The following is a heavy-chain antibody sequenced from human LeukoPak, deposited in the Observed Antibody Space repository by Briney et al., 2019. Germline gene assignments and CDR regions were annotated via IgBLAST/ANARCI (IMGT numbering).Heavy chain of an antibody. CDR1: GGSISSYY. Sequence: SETLSLTCTVSGGSISSYYWSWIRQPPGKGLEWMGYIYYSGSANYNPSLKSRVTISVDPSKNQFSLKLSSLTAADTAVYYCARSSSGWYPYYYYMDVWGKGTTVTVSS. CDR2: IYYSGSA. V-gene: IGHV4-59*01. D-gene: IGHD6-19*01. J-gene: IGHJ6*03. CDR3: ARSSSGWYPYYYYMDV.